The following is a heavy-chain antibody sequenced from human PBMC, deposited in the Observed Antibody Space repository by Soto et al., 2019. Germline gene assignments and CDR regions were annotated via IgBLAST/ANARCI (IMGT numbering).Heavy chain of an antibody. CDR2: IIPILGIA. J-gene: IGHJ6*03. V-gene: IGHV1-69*02. CDR3: ATRGGPYNLYYYYYMDV. CDR1: GGTFSSYT. D-gene: IGHD1-1*01. Sequence: QVQLVQSGAEVKKPGSSVKVSCKASGGTFSSYTISWVRQAPGQGLEWMGRIIPILGIANYAQKFQGRVTITADKSMSTAYMELSSLRSEDTAVYYCATRGGPYNLYYYYYMDVWGKGTTVTVSS.